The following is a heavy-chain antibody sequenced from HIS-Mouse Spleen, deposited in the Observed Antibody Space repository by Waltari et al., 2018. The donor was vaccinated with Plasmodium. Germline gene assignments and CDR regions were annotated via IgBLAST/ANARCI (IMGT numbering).Heavy chain of an antibody. CDR2: IKQDGSEK. D-gene: IGHD6-13*01. CDR3: ASSWFWYFDL. V-gene: IGHV3-7*01. CDR1: GFPFRSYW. J-gene: IGHJ2*01. Sequence: QLVESGGGLVQPGGSLFLSCPASGFPFRSYWMSWVRQAPGKGLEWVANIKQDGSEKYYVDSVKGRFTISRDNAKNSLYLQMNSLRAEDTAVYYCASSWFWYFDLWGRGTLVTVSS.